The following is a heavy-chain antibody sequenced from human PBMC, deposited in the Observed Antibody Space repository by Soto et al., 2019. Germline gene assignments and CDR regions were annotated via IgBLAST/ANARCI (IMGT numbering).Heavy chain of an antibody. CDR2: VHPYEGTT. CDR1: GCTFTSYP. Sequence: ASVKVSCKTSGCTFTSYPFSWVRQAPGQGLEWLAWVHPYEGTTKVAHQFRDRITLTTDTSTATVFMDLTGLTSDDTAIYFCAREYYSSTTWIDSWGQGTLVTVSS. D-gene: IGHD1-26*01. J-gene: IGHJ5*01. CDR3: AREYYSSTTWIDS. V-gene: IGHV1-18*04.